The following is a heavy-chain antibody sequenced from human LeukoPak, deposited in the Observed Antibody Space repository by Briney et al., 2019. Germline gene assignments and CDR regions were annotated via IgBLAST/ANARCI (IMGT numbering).Heavy chain of an antibody. CDR1: GGSISRYY. Sequence: SETLSLTCTVSGGSISRYYWSWIRQPPGKGLEWIGYIYYSGTTNYNPSLKSRVTISVDTSKNQFSLKLSSVTAADTAVYYCARHLWGYNWNDVPVWGQGTLATVSS. D-gene: IGHD1-20*01. CDR2: IYYSGTT. CDR3: ARHLWGYNWNDVPV. V-gene: IGHV4-59*08. J-gene: IGHJ4*02.